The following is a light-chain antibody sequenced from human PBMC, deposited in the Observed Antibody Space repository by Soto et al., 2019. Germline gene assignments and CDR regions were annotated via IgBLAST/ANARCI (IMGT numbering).Light chain of an antibody. CDR1: QSVSSY. V-gene: IGKV3-11*01. CDR3: QQRSNWPPWT. CDR2: DAS. J-gene: IGKJ1*01. Sequence: EIVLTQSPATLSLSPGERATLSCRASQSVSSYLAWYQQKPGQAPRLRIYDASNRATGITARFSGSGSGTDFTLTISSLEPEAFAVYYCQQRSNWPPWTFGQGNKVEIK.